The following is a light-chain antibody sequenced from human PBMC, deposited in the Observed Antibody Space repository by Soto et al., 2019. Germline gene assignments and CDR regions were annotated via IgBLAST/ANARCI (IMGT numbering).Light chain of an antibody. CDR1: STDVGYYNF. CDR3: SSYTSTTTPVV. V-gene: IGLV2-8*01. J-gene: IGLJ2*01. CDR2: EVT. Sequence: QSALTQPPSASGSPGQSVTISCTGTSTDVGYYNFVSWYQQAPGKAPKLIIYEVTKRPSGVPDRFSGSKSGNTASLTVSGLQAEDEGEYYCSSYTSTTTPVVFGGGTKLTVL.